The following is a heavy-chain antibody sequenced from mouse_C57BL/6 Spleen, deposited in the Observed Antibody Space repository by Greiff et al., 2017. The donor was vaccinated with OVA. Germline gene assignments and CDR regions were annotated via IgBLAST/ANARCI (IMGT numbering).Heavy chain of an antibody. CDR2: IYPRSGNT. D-gene: IGHD2-1*01. J-gene: IGHJ4*01. CDR1: GYTFTSYG. V-gene: IGHV1-81*01. CDR3: AKEGNPYAMDY. Sequence: QVQLQQSGAELARPGASVKLSCKASGYTFTSYGISWVKQRTGQGLEWIGEIYPRSGNTYYNEKFKGKATLTADKSSSTAYMELRSLTSEYAAVYFCAKEGNPYAMDYWGQGTSVTVSS.